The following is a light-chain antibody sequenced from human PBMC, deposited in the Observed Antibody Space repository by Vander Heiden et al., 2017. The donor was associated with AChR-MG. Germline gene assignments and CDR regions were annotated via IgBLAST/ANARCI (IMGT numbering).Light chain of an antibody. CDR1: QSVGSI. CDR3: QQYKDWPLT. Sequence: EVVMTQSPATLSVSPGERATLSCRASQSVGSILAWYQQKPGQAPRLLIYGASTRATGVPARISGSVFGTEFTLTISSLQSEDFAVYYCQQYKDWPLTFGGGTKVEIK. V-gene: IGKV3-15*01. CDR2: GAS. J-gene: IGKJ4*01.